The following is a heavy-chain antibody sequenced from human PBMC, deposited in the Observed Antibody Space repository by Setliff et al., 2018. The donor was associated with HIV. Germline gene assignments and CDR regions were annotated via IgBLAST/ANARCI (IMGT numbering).Heavy chain of an antibody. V-gene: IGHV3-30*02. D-gene: IGHD3-22*01. CDR3: AKLSHSHDSNGFTVDY. CDR1: GFTFSGYG. Sequence: PGGSLRLSCAASGFTFSGYGMYWVRQAPGKGLEWVANIRDDGSETYYAPSMKGRFTIARDNANNSLYLQMNSLRAEDTAVYYCAKLSHSHDSNGFTVDYWGRGTLVTVSS. J-gene: IGHJ4*02. CDR2: IRDDGSET.